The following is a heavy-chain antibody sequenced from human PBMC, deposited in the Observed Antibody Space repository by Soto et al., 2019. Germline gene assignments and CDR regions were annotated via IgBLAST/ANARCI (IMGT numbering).Heavy chain of an antibody. Sequence: QVQLVESGGGVVQPGRSLRLSCAASGFTFSSYGMHWVRQAPGKGLEWVAVISYDGSNKYYADSVKGRFTISRDNSKNTLYLQMNSLRAEDTAVYYCAKSHVRGIAAAGIDYWGQGTLVTVSS. V-gene: IGHV3-30*18. CDR3: AKSHVRGIAAAGIDY. CDR2: ISYDGSNK. D-gene: IGHD6-13*01. J-gene: IGHJ4*02. CDR1: GFTFSSYG.